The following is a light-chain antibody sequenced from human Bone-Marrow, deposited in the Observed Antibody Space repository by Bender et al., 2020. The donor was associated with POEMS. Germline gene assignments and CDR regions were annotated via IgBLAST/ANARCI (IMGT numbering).Light chain of an antibody. CDR1: TSDLPIFNF. V-gene: IGLV2-14*03. CDR2: DVS. Sequence: QSALAQPASVSGSPGQSITISCTRGTSDLPIFNFVSWYQQHSGKAPKLVIYDVSIRPSGVSHRFSGSKSGNTASLTVSGLQAEDEADYYCRSYTRHTTLYVCGTGTTVTVL. CDR3: RSYTRHTTLYV. J-gene: IGLJ1*01.